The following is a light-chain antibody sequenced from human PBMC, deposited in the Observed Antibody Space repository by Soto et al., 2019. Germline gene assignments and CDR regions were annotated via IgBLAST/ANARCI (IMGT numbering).Light chain of an antibody. Sequence: QSALTQPASVSGSPGQSITISFSGTSSDIGFYNYVSWYQQHPGKAPKLIIHQVNNRPSGISARFSGSKSCNTASLTISGRQAEDEADDYCSSYQSSSTPYVFGTGTKVTVL. V-gene: IGLV2-14*01. CDR1: SSDIGFYNY. CDR2: QVN. CDR3: SSYQSSSTPYV. J-gene: IGLJ1*01.